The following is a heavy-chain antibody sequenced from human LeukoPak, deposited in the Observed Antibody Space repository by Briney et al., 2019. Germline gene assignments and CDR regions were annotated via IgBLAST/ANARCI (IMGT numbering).Heavy chain of an antibody. J-gene: IGHJ4*02. CDR2: INSDGSST. D-gene: IGHD3-3*01. CDR3: ARETYYDSYFDY. Sequence: PGGSLRLSCAASGFTFRSHWMSWVRQAPGKELVWVSRINSDGSSTSYADSVKGRFTISRDNAKNTLYLQMNSLRAEDTAVYYCARETYYDSYFDYWGQGTLVTVSS. V-gene: IGHV3-74*01. CDR1: GFTFRSHW.